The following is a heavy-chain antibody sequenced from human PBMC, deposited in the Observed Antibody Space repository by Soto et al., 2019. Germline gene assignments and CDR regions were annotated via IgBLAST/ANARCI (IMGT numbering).Heavy chain of an antibody. V-gene: IGHV4-59*01. D-gene: IGHD6-13*01. Sequence: ETLSLTCTVSGGSISSNYWTWIRQPPGRGLEWIGYVYNSGSTNCNPSLKSRVTISEDTSKSQFSLKVNSMTAADTAAYYCARYRREAVAGYTLDNWGQGILVTVSS. CDR2: VYNSGST. CDR1: GGSISSNY. CDR3: ARYRREAVAGYTLDN. J-gene: IGHJ4*02.